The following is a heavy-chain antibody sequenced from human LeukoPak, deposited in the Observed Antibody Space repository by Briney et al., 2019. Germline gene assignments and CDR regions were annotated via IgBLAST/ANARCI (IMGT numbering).Heavy chain of an antibody. CDR1: GGTFSSYA. J-gene: IGHJ4*02. V-gene: IGHV1-69*05. CDR2: IIPIFGTA. CDR3: ARSDYNDYRGLGF. Sequence: AASVKVSCKASGGTFSSYAISWVRQAPGQGLEWMGGIIPIFGTANYAQQFQGRVTMTRDTSTSTVYMELSSLTSGDTAVYFCARSDYNDYRGLGFWGQGTLVTVSS. D-gene: IGHD4-11*01.